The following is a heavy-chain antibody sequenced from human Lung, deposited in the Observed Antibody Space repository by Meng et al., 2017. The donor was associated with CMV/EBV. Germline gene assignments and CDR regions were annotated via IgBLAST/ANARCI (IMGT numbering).Heavy chain of an antibody. J-gene: IGHJ6*02. CDR2: ISAYNGNT. D-gene: IGHD4-17*01. V-gene: IGHV1-18*04. CDR1: GYTFTGYY. CDR3: AREGYGDYVPYYYGMDV. Sequence: ASVXVSCKASGYTFTGYYMHWVRQAPGQGLEWMGWISAYNGNTNYAQKLQGRVTMTTDTSTSTAYMELRSLRSDDTAVYYCAREGYGDYVPYYYGMDVWGQGTTVTVSS.